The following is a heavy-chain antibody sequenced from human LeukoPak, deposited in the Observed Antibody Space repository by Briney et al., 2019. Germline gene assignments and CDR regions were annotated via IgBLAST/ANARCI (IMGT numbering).Heavy chain of an antibody. CDR2: IYYSGST. CDR3: ARSRGYFDY. CDR1: GGPINRYY. V-gene: IGHV4-59*01. Sequence: SETLSLTCTVSGGPINRYYWSWIRQPPGKVLEWIGYIYYSGSTNYNPSLKSRVTISVDTSKNQFSLKLSSVTAADTALYYCARSRGYFDYWGQGTLVTVSS. D-gene: IGHD6-13*01. J-gene: IGHJ4*02.